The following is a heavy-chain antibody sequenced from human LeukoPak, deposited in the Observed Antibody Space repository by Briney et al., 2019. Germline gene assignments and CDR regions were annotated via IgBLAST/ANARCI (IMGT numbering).Heavy chain of an antibody. CDR3: ARDQGFGELDY. CDR2: INSDGSST. CDR1: GFTFSSYW. V-gene: IGHV3-74*01. Sequence: GGSLRLSCAASGFTFSSYWMHWVRQAPGEGLVWVSRINSDGSSTSYADSVKGRFTISRDNAKNTLYLQMNSLRAEDTAVYYCARDQGFGELDYWGQGTLVTVSS. J-gene: IGHJ4*02. D-gene: IGHD3-10*01.